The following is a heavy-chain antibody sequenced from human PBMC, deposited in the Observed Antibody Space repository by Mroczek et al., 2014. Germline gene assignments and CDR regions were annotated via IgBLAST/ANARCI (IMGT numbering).Heavy chain of an antibody. CDR2: IYYSGST. CDR1: GGSISSYY. D-gene: IGHD1-7*01. V-gene: IGHV4-59*01. J-gene: IGHJ4*02. Sequence: QVQLVQSGPGLVKPSETLSLTCTVSGGSISSYYWSWIRQPPGKGLEWIGYIYYSGSTNYNPSLKSRVTISVDTSKNQFSLKLSSVTAADTAVYYCARALITGTFLTLDYWDQGTLVTGLL. CDR3: ARALITGTFLTLDY.